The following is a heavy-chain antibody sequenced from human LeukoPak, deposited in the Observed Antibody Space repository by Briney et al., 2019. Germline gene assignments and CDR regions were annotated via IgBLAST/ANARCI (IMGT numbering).Heavy chain of an antibody. J-gene: IGHJ4*02. CDR2: ISGSGGST. CDR3: AKGVFTVVPAAGDFDY. D-gene: IGHD2-2*01. V-gene: IGHV3-23*01. CDR1: GFTFSSYA. Sequence: GGSLRLSCAASGFTFSSYAMSWVRQAPGEGLEWVSAISGSGGSTYYADSVKGRFTISRDNSKNTLYLQMNSLRAEDTAVYYCAKGVFTVVPAAGDFDYWGQGTLVTVSS.